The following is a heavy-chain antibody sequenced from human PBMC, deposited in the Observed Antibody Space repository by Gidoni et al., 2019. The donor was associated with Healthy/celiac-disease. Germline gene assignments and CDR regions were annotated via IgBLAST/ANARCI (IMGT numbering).Heavy chain of an antibody. CDR3: ARHQTGYCSGGSCYPVYYYYGMDV. D-gene: IGHD2-15*01. CDR1: GYSFTSYW. J-gene: IGHJ6*02. V-gene: IGHV5-51*01. CDR2: IYPGDSDT. Sequence: EVQLVQSGAEVKKPGESLKISCKGSGYSFTSYWSGWLRQMPGKGLEWMVIIYPGDSDTRYSPSFQGQVTISADKSISTAYLQWSSLKASDTAMYYCARHQTGYCSGGSCYPVYYYYGMDVWGQGTTVTVSS.